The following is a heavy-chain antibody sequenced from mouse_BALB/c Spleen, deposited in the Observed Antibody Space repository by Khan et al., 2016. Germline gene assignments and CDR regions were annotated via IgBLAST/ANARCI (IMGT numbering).Heavy chain of an antibody. D-gene: IGHD1-1*01. Sequence: EVQLQESGPGLVKPSQSLSLTCTVTGYSITSDYAWNWIRQFPGNKLEWMGYISYSGSTSYNPSLKSRISITRDTSKNQFFLQLNSVTTEDTATYYGARDYYGRSYFDYWGQGTTLTVSS. CDR1: GYSITSDYA. V-gene: IGHV3-2*02. CDR2: ISYSGST. J-gene: IGHJ2*01. CDR3: ARDYYGRSYFDY.